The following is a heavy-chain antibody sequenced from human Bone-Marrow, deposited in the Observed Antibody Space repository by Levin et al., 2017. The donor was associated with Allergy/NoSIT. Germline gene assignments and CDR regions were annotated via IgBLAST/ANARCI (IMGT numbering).Heavy chain of an antibody. CDR3: ARSITDDFWSGYYFDY. CDR2: ISAYNGNT. V-gene: IGHV1-18*01. Sequence: GGSLRLSCKASGYTFTSYGISWVRQAPGQGLEWMGWISAYNGNTNYAQKLQGRVTMTTDTSTSTAYMELRSLRSDDTAVYYCARSITDDFWSGYYFDYWGQGTLVTVSS. CDR1: GYTFTSYG. J-gene: IGHJ4*02. D-gene: IGHD3-3*01.